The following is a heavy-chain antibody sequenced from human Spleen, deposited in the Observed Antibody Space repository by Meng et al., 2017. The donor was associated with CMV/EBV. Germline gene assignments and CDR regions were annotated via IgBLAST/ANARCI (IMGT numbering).Heavy chain of an antibody. D-gene: IGHD6-19*01. CDR1: GFTFRSYG. V-gene: IGHV3-33*03. CDR2: IWDSGINK. CDR3: AKGGGGWYSLDY. Sequence: SCVASGFTFRSYGMHWVRQAPGKGLEWLAVIWDSGINKYYADSVKGRFTISRDNSQNTLYLQTNSLRVEDTAVYYCAKGGGGWYSLDYWGQGTLVTVSS. J-gene: IGHJ4*02.